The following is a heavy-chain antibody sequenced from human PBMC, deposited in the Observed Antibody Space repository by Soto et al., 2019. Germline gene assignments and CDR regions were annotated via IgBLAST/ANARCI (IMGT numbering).Heavy chain of an antibody. CDR1: GGSIGSGLYY. Sequence: PSETLSLTCTVCGGSIGSGLYYWSWIRQPPGKGLEWIGYIYYSGSTYYNPSLKSRVTISVDTSKNQFSLKLSSVTAADTAVYYFARDSRDYGGNSGFYYGMVVWCQGTTVTVS. D-gene: IGHD4-17*01. CDR3: ARDSRDYGGNSGFYYGMVV. V-gene: IGHV4-30-4*01. CDR2: IYYSGST. J-gene: IGHJ6*02.